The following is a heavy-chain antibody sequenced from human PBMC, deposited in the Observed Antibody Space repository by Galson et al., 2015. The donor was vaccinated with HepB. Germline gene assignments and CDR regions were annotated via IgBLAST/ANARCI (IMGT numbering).Heavy chain of an antibody. Sequence: SLRLSCAASGFTFSSYSMNWVRQAPGKGLEWVSSIRSSSSYIYYADSVKGRFTISRDNAKNSLYLQMNSLRAEDTAVYYCARGAAAGTDHYGYFDYWGQGTLVTVSS. CDR1: GFTFSSYS. D-gene: IGHD6-13*01. CDR2: IRSSSSYI. V-gene: IGHV3-21*01. J-gene: IGHJ4*02. CDR3: ARGAAAGTDHYGYFDY.